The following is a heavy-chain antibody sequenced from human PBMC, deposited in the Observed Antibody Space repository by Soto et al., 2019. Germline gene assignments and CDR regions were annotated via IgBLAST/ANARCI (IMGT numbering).Heavy chain of an antibody. D-gene: IGHD3-9*01. CDR2: IDGSGGST. J-gene: IGHJ4*02. CDR3: AKDLSPPTYYDIFTGYVSHIRPPGDY. Sequence: EVQLLESGGGLVQPGGSLRLSCAASGFTFSSYAMSWLRLPPGKGLEWVSAIDGSGGSTNYADSVKGRLTISRDKSRNTLFLQMNSLRAEDTAVYYCAKDLSPPTYYDIFTGYVSHIRPPGDYWGQGTLVTVSS. CDR1: GFTFSSYA. V-gene: IGHV3-23*01.